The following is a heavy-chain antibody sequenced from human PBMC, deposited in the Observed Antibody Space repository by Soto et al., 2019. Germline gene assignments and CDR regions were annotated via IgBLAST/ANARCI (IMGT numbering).Heavy chain of an antibody. V-gene: IGHV5-51*01. D-gene: IGHD2-21*02. CDR3: ARLHAYCGGDCPFAY. Sequence: SGESLKSSCKGSGYSFTSYLIGCVRQMPGKGLEWMVIIYPGDSDNRYSPSFQGQVTISADKSISTAYLQWSSLKASDTAMYYCARLHAYCGGDCPFAYWAQGTMVTVSS. CDR2: IYPGDSDN. CDR1: GYSFTSYL. J-gene: IGHJ4*02.